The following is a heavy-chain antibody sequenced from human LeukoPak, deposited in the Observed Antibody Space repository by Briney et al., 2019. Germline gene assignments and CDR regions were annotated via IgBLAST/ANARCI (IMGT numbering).Heavy chain of an antibody. D-gene: IGHD3-22*01. CDR1: GFTFSSYA. J-gene: IGHJ4*02. V-gene: IGHV3-23*01. CDR3: AKDRPNYYGSNGHYYKLNGDC. Sequence: GGSLRLSCAASGFTFSSYAMSWVRQAPGKGLEWVSSITSSGAATYYADSVKARFTISRDNSDNTLYLQMNSLRAEDTAVYYCAKDRPNYYGSNGHYYKLNGDCWGQGTLVTVSS. CDR2: ITSSGAAT.